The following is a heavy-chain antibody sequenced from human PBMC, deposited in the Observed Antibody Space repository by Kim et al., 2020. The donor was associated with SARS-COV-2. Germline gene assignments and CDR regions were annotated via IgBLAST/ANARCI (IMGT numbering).Heavy chain of an antibody. CDR1: GFTVSSNY. D-gene: IGHD3-3*01. CDR2: IYSGGST. CDR3: ARGFTRFWSGYYFDY. J-gene: IGHJ4*02. Sequence: GGSLRLSCAASGFTVSSNYMSWVRQAPGKGLEWVSVIYSGGSTYYADSVKGRFTISKDNSKNTLYLQMNSLRAEDTAVYYCARGFTRFWSGYYFDYWGQGTLVTVSS. V-gene: IGHV3-66*01.